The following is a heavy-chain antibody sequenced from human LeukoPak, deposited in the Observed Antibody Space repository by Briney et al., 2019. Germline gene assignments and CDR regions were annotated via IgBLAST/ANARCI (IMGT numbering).Heavy chain of an antibody. D-gene: IGHD1-26*01. CDR1: GYSFTSYW. CDR3: ARGSAWDSPDY. Sequence: GESLQISCQGSGYSFTSYWIGWVRQMPGKGLEWMGIIYPGDSDPRYSPSFQGQVTISADKSISTAYLQWSSLKASDTAMYYCARGSAWDSPDYWGQGTLVTVSS. V-gene: IGHV5-51*01. CDR2: IYPGDSDP. J-gene: IGHJ4*02.